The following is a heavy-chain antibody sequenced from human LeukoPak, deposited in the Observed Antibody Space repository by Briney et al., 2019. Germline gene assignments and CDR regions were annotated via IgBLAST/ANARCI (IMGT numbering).Heavy chain of an antibody. CDR2: IYNSGST. Sequence: SETLSLTCTVSGGSISSYYWSWIRQPPGKGLEWIGYIYNSGSTNYNPSLKSRVTISLDTSKKQFSLKLTSVTAADTAIYYCATEYCASSSCRFDSWGQGTLVTVSS. J-gene: IGHJ4*02. D-gene: IGHD2-2*01. V-gene: IGHV4-59*01. CDR1: GGSISSYY. CDR3: ATEYCASSSCRFDS.